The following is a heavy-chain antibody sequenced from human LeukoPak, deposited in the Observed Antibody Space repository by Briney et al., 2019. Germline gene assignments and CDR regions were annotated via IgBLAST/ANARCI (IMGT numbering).Heavy chain of an antibody. CDR1: GITFSSYG. V-gene: IGHV3-23*01. CDR2: ISSTGGTT. J-gene: IGHJ6*03. CDR3: AKRRGLELLYYYYMDV. Sequence: GGSLRLSCAASGITFSSYGMSWVRQAPGKGLEWVSSISSTGGTTYYADSVKGRFTISRDNSKNTLYLQMNSLRAEDTAVYYCAKRRGLELLYYYYMDVWGKGTTVTVSS. D-gene: IGHD1-7*01.